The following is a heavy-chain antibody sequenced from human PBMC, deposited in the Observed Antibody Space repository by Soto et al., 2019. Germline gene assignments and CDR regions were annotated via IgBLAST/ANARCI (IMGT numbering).Heavy chain of an antibody. V-gene: IGHV4-59*05. CDR3: ARHRGYSSSWFRHLNWFDP. J-gene: IGHJ5*02. CDR2: IYYSGST. Sequence: PSETLSLTCTVSGGSISSYYWSWIRQPPGKGLEWIGSIYYSGSTYYNPSLKSRVTISVGTSKNHFSLKLSSVTAADTAVYYCARHRGYSSSWFRHLNWFDPWGQGTLVTVSS. D-gene: IGHD6-13*01. CDR1: GGSISSYY.